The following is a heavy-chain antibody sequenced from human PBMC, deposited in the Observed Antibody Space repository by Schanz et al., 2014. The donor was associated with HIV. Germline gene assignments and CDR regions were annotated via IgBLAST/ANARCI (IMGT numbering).Heavy chain of an antibody. CDR3: ARSPWLRDDGLDI. D-gene: IGHD6-19*01. J-gene: IGHJ3*02. Sequence: QVQLVESGGGLVKPGGSLRLSCAASGFTFNDYYMSWIRQAPGKGLDWISYIRGSDSTTYYADSVKGRFTISGDNAKNSLYLQLNSLRAEDTAVYYCARSPWLRDDGLDIWGQGTMVTVSS. CDR1: GFTFNDYY. V-gene: IGHV3-11*01. CDR2: IRGSDSTT.